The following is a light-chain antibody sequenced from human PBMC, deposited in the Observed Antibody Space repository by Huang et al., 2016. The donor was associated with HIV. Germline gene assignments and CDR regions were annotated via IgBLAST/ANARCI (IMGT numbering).Light chain of an antibody. J-gene: IGKJ5*01. CDR3: QQANMYPRS. CDR2: STS. CDR1: QDISGW. V-gene: IGKV1-12*01. Sequence: DIQLTQSPSSVSASEGDTVTITCRASQDISGWLAWYQQKPREAPTLLIHSTSILQSGVPSRFNGSGSGTDFFLTSSSLRPDDFATYYCQQANMYPRSFGQGTRLDIK.